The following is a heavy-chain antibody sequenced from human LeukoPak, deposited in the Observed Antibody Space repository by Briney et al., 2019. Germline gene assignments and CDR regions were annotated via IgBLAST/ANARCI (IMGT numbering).Heavy chain of an antibody. CDR2: IRSKAYGGTT. J-gene: IGHJ4*02. Sequence: PGGSLRLSCTASGFTFGDYAMSWFRQAPGKGLEWVGFIRSKAYGGTTEYAASVKGRFTISRDDSKSIAYLQMNSLKTEDTAVYSCTREYDSVWGSHDYWGQGTLVTVSS. CDR1: GFTFGDYA. CDR3: TREYDSVWGSHDY. V-gene: IGHV3-49*03. D-gene: IGHD3-16*01.